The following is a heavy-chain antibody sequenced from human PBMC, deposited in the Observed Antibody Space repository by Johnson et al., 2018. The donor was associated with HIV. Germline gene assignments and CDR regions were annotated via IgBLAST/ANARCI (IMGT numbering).Heavy chain of an antibody. CDR3: ASEAKHHVGANRVSSFDI. V-gene: IGHV3-9*01. CDR1: GFNFSNDA. D-gene: IGHD1-26*01. CDR2: ISWNSGSI. Sequence: VQLVESGGGVVQPGRSLRLPCAASGFNFSNDAIHWVRQVPGKGLEWVPGISWNSGSIGYADSVKGRFTISRDNAKNSLCLQMNTLRAEDTALYYCASEAKHHVGANRVSSFDIWGQGTMVTVSA. J-gene: IGHJ3*02.